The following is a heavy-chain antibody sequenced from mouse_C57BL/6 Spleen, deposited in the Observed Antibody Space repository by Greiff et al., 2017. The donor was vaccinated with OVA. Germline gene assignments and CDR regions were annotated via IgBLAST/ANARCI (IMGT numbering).Heavy chain of an antibody. V-gene: IGHV14-4*01. D-gene: IGHD3-2*02. CDR3: TRDSSGYGAY. J-gene: IGHJ3*01. Sequence: VQLKESGAELVRPGASVKLSCTASGFNFKDDYMHWVKQRPEQGLEWIGWIDPENGDTEYASKFQGKATITADTSSNTAYLQLSSLTSEDTAVYYCTRDSSGYGAYWGQGTLVTVSA. CDR1: GFNFKDDY. CDR2: IDPENGDT.